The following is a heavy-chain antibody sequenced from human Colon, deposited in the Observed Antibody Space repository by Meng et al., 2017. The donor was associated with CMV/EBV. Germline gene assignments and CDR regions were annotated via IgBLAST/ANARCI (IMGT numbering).Heavy chain of an antibody. CDR3: ARSKLGIIDD. CDR1: GFTCDEYY. CDR2: ISPSTSII. J-gene: IGHJ4*02. D-gene: IGHD7-27*01. V-gene: IGHV3-11*01. Sequence: LSCTAAGFTCDEYYMNWIRQAPGKGVEWLAYISPSTSIIYYADSVRGRFTISRDNAKNSLSLQMNSLRGEDTARYYCARSKLGIIDDWGQGTLVTVSS.